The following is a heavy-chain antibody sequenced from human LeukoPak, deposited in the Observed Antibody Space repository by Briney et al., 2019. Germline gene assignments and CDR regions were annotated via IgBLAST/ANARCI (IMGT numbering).Heavy chain of an antibody. D-gene: IGHD1-7*01. V-gene: IGHV4-39*01. Sequence: SETLSLTCIVSSGSIRSGSNYWGWIRQPPGKGLEWIAKIYYSGSTYHNPSLKGRVTISVDTSKNQFFLKLTSVTAADTAVYYCARGDAVTGTTEYFDLWGRGTLVTVSS. J-gene: IGHJ2*01. CDR3: ARGDAVTGTTEYFDL. CDR2: IYYSGST. CDR1: SGSIRSGSNY.